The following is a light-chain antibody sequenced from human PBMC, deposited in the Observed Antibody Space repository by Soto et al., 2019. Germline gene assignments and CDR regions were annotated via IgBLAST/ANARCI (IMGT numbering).Light chain of an antibody. J-gene: IGLJ3*02. Sequence: QSALTQPPSASGSPGQSVTISCTGTSSDVGGYNSVSWYQQHPGKAPKLIIYEVTKRPSGVPDRFSGSKSGNTASLTVSGLLAEDAADYYCSSHAGIINVVFGGGTKLTVL. CDR3: SSHAGIINVV. CDR1: SSDVGGYNS. CDR2: EVT. V-gene: IGLV2-8*01.